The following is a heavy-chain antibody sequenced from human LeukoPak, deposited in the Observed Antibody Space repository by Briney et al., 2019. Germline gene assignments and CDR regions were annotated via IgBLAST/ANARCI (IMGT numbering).Heavy chain of an antibody. CDR2: ISGSGGRT. V-gene: IGHV3-23*01. D-gene: IGHD3-22*01. Sequence: GGSLRLSCAASGFTFSSYAMSWVRQAPGKGLEWVSGISGSGGRTYYADSVKGRFTISRDNSKNTLNLQMNSLRAEDTAVYYCAQGPYYYDSSGYSRLWFDPWGQGTLVTVSS. J-gene: IGHJ5*02. CDR3: AQGPYYYDSSGYSRLWFDP. CDR1: GFTFSSYA.